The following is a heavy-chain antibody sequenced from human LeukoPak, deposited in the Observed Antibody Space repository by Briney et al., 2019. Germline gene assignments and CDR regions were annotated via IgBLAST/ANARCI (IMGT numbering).Heavy chain of an antibody. D-gene: IGHD3-10*01. J-gene: IGHJ4*02. V-gene: IGHV1-69*05. Sequence: SVKVSCEASGDTFSSYSISWVRQAPGQGLEWMGGIVPMLNTTYFAQNFQGRVTITTDESTSTAYMELSRLRSDDTAMYYCTRGGATMFHYWGQGTLVTVPS. CDR1: GDTFSSYS. CDR3: TRGGATMFHY. CDR2: IVPMLNTT.